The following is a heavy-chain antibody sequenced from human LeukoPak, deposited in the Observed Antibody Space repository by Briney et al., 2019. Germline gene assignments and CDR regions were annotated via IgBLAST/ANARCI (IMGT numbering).Heavy chain of an antibody. CDR1: GYSFTNYW. V-gene: IGHV5-51*01. D-gene: IGHD2-15*01. J-gene: IGHJ4*02. CDR3: ARVLRYCNGGTCYGGINPLDY. Sequence: GESLKISCKGSGYSFTNYWIGWVRQMPGKGLEWMGIIYPGASDTRYSPSFQGQVTMSADKSISTAYLQWSSLKASDTAMYYCARVLRYCNGGTCYGGINPLDYWGQGTLVTVSS. CDR2: IYPGASDT.